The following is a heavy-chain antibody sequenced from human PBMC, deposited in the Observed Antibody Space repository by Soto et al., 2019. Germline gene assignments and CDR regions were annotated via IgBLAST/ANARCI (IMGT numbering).Heavy chain of an antibody. J-gene: IGHJ6*03. CDR1: GFPLSDSS. D-gene: IGHD3-3*01. CDR3: TSHAGGQDKHSFYDSFMGV. V-gene: IGHV3-73*01. Sequence: EVQLVESGGGLVQPGGSLKLACLASGFPLSDSSIHWVRKASGKGLEWVGRIRSKTNNYATTYAATVRGRFTMSRDDSKNTPYLQMTNPASEGAAVYYGTSHAGGQDKHSFYDSFMGVWGKGAT. CDR2: IRSKTNNYAT.